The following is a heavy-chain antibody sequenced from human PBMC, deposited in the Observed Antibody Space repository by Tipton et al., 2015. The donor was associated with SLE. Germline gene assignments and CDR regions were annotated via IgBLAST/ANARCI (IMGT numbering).Heavy chain of an antibody. CDR1: GFTFSTYG. D-gene: IGHD2-15*01. CDR2: IRYDGSNK. J-gene: IGHJ5*02. Sequence: SLRLSCAASGFTFSTYGMHWVRQAPGKGLEWVAFIRYDGSNKYYADSVKGRFTISRDNSKNTLYLQMNSLRAEDTAVYYCAKDLAGFPQSGPWGQGTLVTVSS. V-gene: IGHV3-30*02. CDR3: AKDLAGFPQSGP.